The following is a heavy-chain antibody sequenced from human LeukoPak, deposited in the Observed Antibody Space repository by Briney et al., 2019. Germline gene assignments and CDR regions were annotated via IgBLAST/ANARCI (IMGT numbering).Heavy chain of an antibody. V-gene: IGHV4-39*01. CDR3: ARRGMAAAGFFDY. CDR2: IYYSGST. Sequence: SETLPLTCTVSGGSISSSSYYWGWIRQPPGKGLEWIGTIYYSGSTYYNPSLKSRVTISVDTSKNQFSLKLSSVTAADTAVYYCARRGMAAAGFFDYWGQGTLVTVAS. CDR1: GGSISSSSYY. J-gene: IGHJ4*02. D-gene: IGHD6-13*01.